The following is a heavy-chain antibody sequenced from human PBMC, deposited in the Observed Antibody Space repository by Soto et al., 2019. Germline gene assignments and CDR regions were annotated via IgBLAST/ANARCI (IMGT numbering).Heavy chain of an antibody. CDR1: GGTFSSYA. D-gene: IGHD2-2*01. CDR2: IIPIPGTA. V-gene: IGHV1-69*06. Sequence: QVQLVQSGAEVKKPGSSVKVSCKASGGTFSSYAISWVRQAPGQGLEWMGGIIPIPGTANYAQKFQGRVRITADKSTSKASMELSSLRSEDTAVYYCARSQGSSTSLEIYSNNYYGMEAWGQGTTVTVSS. CDR3: ARSQGSSTSLEIYSNNYYGMEA. J-gene: IGHJ6*02.